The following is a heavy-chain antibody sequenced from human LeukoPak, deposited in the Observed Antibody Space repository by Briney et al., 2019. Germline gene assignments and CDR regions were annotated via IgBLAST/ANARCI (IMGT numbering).Heavy chain of an antibody. J-gene: IGHJ4*02. CDR3: AKDHFGPYSYVEY. CDR1: GFTFSSYA. Sequence: GGSLRLSCAASGFTFSSYALSWVRQAPGKGLEWASGMDGRGGTITYADSVKGRFTISRDNSKYRLFLQMDSLRADDTALYYCAKDHFGPYSYVEYWGQGTLVTVSS. V-gene: IGHV3-23*01. CDR2: MDGRGGTI. D-gene: IGHD5-18*01.